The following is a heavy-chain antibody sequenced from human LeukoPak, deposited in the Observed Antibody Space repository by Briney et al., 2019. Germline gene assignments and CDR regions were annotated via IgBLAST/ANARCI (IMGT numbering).Heavy chain of an antibody. J-gene: IGHJ5*02. V-gene: IGHV4-4*07. Sequence: PSETLSLTCTVSGGSISSYYWSWIRQPAGKGLEWIGRIYISGSTNYNPSLKSRVTMSVDTSKNQFSLKLSSVTAADAAVYYCARDMVRGVINWFDPWGQGTLVTVSS. CDR2: IYISGST. CDR3: ARDMVRGVINWFDP. D-gene: IGHD3-10*01. CDR1: GGSISSYY.